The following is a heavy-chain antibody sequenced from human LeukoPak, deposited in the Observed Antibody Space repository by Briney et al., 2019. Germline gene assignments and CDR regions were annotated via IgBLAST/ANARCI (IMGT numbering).Heavy chain of an antibody. CDR1: GYTFTSYG. CDR3: AGDSWLRRELPDFDY. J-gene: IGHJ4*02. Sequence: GASVKVSCKASGYTFTSYGISWVRQAPGQGLKWMGWISAYNGNTNYAQKLQGRVTMTTDTSTSTAYMELRGLRSDDTAVYYCAGDSWLRRELPDFDYWGQGTLVTVSS. D-gene: IGHD1-7*01. V-gene: IGHV1-18*01. CDR2: ISAYNGNT.